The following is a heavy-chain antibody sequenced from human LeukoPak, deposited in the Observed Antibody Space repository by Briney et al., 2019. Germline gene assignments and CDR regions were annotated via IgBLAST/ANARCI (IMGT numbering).Heavy chain of an antibody. Sequence: ASVKVSCKGSGYMFTNYDINWVRQATAQGLEWMGWMNHQSGNTGYAQKFRGRVTITRDTSITTAYMELSSLRSEDTAVCYCARGPNYSNFGSAYYYYMDVWGKGTTVTVSS. CDR3: ARGPNYSNFGSAYYYYMDV. CDR1: GYMFTNYD. J-gene: IGHJ6*03. CDR2: MNHQSGNT. D-gene: IGHD4-11*01. V-gene: IGHV1-8*03.